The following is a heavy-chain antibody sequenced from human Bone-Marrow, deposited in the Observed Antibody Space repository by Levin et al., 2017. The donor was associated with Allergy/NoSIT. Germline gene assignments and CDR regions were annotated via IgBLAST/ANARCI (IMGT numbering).Heavy chain of an antibody. CDR2: INPSGGST. Sequence: ASVKVSCKASGYTFTSYYMHWVRQAPGQGLEWMGIINPSGGSTSYAQKFQGRVTMTRDTSTSTVYMELSSLRSEDTAVYYCARDARRSGYPFSDGMDVWGQGTTVTVSS. V-gene: IGHV1-46*01. J-gene: IGHJ6*02. CDR1: GYTFTSYY. D-gene: IGHD5-12*01. CDR3: ARDARRSGYPFSDGMDV.